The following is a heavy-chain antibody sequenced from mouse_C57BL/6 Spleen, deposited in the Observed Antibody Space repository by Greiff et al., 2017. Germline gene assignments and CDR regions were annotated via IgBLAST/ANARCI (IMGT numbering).Heavy chain of an antibody. CDR2: ISYGGSN. CDR3: ARYDGLDFAY. J-gene: IGHJ3*01. Sequence: EVKLMESGPGLVKPSQSLSLTCSVTGYSITSGYYWNWIRQFPGNNLEWMGYISYGGSNNYNPSLKNRISITRDTSKNQFFLKLNSVTTEDTATYYCARYDGLDFAYWGQGTLVTVSA. CDR1: GYSITSGYY. D-gene: IGHD1-2*01. V-gene: IGHV3-6*01.